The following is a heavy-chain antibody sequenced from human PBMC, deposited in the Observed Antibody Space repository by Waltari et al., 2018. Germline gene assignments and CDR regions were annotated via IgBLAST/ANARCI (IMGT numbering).Heavy chain of an antibody. Sequence: QVQLQQWGAGLLKPSETLSLTCAVYGGSFSGYYWSWIRQPPGKGLEWIWEINHSGSTNYNPSLTSRVTISVDTSKNQFSLKLSSVTAADTAVYYCARTVRGFYFDWGQGTLVTVSS. CDR1: GGSFSGYY. CDR2: INHSGST. CDR3: ARTVRGFYFD. V-gene: IGHV4-34*01. J-gene: IGHJ4*02. D-gene: IGHD2-21*01.